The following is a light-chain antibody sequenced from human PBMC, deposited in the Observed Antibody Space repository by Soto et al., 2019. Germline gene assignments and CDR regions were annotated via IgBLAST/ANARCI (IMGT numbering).Light chain of an antibody. V-gene: IGKV1-5*01. J-gene: IGKJ5*01. CDR2: DAS. CDR1: QNINSW. Sequence: DIQMMQSPSTLSASIGDRVTITCRASQNINSWLAWYQQKPGRAPKLLIYDASTLESGVPSRFSGSGSGTEFPLTLPSLQTEDFAAYYCQQYESYSPSTFGQGTRLDMK. CDR3: QQYESYSPST.